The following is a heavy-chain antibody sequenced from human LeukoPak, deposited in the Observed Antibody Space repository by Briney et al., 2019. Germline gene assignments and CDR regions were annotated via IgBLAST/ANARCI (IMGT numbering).Heavy chain of an antibody. J-gene: IGHJ4*02. Sequence: GGSLRLSCAASGLTFSSYWMTWVPQGPGKGLEWVATISPDGNRENYVDSVKGRFSISRDNAKNSLFLQMRSLRAEDTAMYYCASTFPYCSSGTCALGGQGTLVTVSS. D-gene: IGHD2-15*01. V-gene: IGHV3-7*01. CDR2: ISPDGNRE. CDR1: GLTFSSYW. CDR3: ASTFPYCSSGTCAL.